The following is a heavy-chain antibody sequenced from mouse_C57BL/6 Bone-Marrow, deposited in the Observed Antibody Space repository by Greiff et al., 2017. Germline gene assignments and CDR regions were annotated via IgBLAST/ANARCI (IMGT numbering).Heavy chain of an antibody. V-gene: IGHV1-59*01. CDR3: ARWGDY. CDR1: GYTFTSYC. J-gene: IGHJ2*01. CDR2: IDPSDSYT. Sequence: VQLLQPGAELVRPGTSVKLSCKASGYTFTSYCMHWVKQRPGQGLEWIGVIDPSDSYTNYNQKFKGKATLTVDTSSSTAYMQLSSLTSEDSAVYYCARWGDYWGQGTTLTVSA.